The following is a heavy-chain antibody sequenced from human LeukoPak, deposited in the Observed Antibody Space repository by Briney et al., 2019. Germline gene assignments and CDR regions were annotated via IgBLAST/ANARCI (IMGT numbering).Heavy chain of an antibody. V-gene: IGHV5-51*01. J-gene: IGHJ4*02. Sequence: GESLKISCKASGYSFTNYWIGWVRQMPGKGLEWMGIIYPGDSETRYSPSFQGQVTISGDRSISTAYLQWSSLKASDTAIYYCARRGTLVPFDYWGQGTLVTVSS. CDR1: GYSFTNYW. D-gene: IGHD3-9*01. CDR3: ARRGTLVPFDY. CDR2: IYPGDSET.